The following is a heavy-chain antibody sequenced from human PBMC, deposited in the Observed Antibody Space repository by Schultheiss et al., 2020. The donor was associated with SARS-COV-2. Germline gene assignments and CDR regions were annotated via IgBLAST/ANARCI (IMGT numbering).Heavy chain of an antibody. CDR3: EREGTVTPWS. Sequence: SETLSLTCTVSGYSISSGYYWGWIRQPPGKGLEWIGSIYHSGSTYYNPSLKSRVTISVDTSKNQFSLKLSSVTAADTAVYYCEREGTVTPWSWGQGTLVTVSS. CDR2: IYHSGST. CDR1: GYSISSGYY. V-gene: IGHV4-38-2*02. D-gene: IGHD4-17*01. J-gene: IGHJ4*02.